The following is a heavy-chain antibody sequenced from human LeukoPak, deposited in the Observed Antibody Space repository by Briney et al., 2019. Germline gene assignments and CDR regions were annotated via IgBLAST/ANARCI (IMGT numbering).Heavy chain of an antibody. Sequence: GGSLRLSCAASGFTFSTYEMTWVRQSPGKGLEWVAFIRYDGSNKYYADSVKGRFTISRDNSKNTLYLQMNSLRAEDTAVYYCARVYYGSGREFDYWGQGTLVTVSS. CDR2: IRYDGSNK. V-gene: IGHV3-30*02. CDR1: GFTFSTYE. D-gene: IGHD3-10*01. CDR3: ARVYYGSGREFDY. J-gene: IGHJ4*02.